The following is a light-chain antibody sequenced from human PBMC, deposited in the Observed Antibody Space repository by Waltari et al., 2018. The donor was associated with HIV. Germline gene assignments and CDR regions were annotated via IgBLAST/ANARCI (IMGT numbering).Light chain of an antibody. CDR3: AAWDDSLNAYV. V-gene: IGLV1-44*01. CDR2: SLD. J-gene: IGLJ1*01. Sequence: GTPGQRVIVSCSGSSSNIGSNTVNWYQQLPGAAPRLLIHSLDQRPSGVPDRFSGSKSGASASLAISGLQSEDEADYYCAAWDDSLNAYVFGGGTKVTVL. CDR1: SSNIGSNT.